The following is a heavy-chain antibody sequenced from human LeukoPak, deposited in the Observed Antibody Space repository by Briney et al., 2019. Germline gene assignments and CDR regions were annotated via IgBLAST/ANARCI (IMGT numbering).Heavy chain of an antibody. CDR3: ARGPYSYGPDAFDI. CDR2: INHSGST. V-gene: IGHV4-34*01. Sequence: KTSETLSLTCTVSGGSISSYYWSWIRQPPGKGLEWIGEINHSGSTNYNPSLKSRVTISVDTSKNQFSLKLSSVTAADTAVYYCARGPYSYGPDAFDIWGQGTMVTVSS. D-gene: IGHD5-18*01. CDR1: GGSISSYY. J-gene: IGHJ3*02.